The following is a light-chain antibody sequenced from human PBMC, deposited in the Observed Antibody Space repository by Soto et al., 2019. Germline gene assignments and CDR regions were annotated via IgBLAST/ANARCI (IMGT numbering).Light chain of an antibody. J-gene: IGKJ4*01. CDR2: GAS. CDR1: QSVSNN. CDR3: QQYNHWPLS. V-gene: IGKV3D-15*01. Sequence: EIVLTQSPATLSVSPGERAALSCRASQSVSNNLAWYQQKPGQPPRLPIFGASTRATGIPARFSGSGSEAEFALTITTLQSEDFAVYYCQQYNHWPLSFGVGTKVDIK.